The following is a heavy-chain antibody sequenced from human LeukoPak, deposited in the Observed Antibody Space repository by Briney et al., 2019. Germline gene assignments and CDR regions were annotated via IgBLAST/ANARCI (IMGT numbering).Heavy chain of an antibody. Sequence: ASVKVSCKASGGTFSSYAISWVRQAPGEGLEWMGRIIPIFGIANYAQKFQGRVTITADKSTSTAYMELSSLGSEDTAVYYCATPRIYCGGDCYPDAFDIWGQGTMVTVSS. CDR3: ATPRIYCGGDCYPDAFDI. CDR1: GGTFSSYA. CDR2: IIPIFGIA. D-gene: IGHD2-21*02. J-gene: IGHJ3*02. V-gene: IGHV1-69*04.